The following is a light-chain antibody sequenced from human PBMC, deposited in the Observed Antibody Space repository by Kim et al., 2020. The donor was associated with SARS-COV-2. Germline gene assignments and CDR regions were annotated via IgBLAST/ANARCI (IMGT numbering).Light chain of an antibody. CDR3: QEYNTWLSIT. CDR2: GAS. V-gene: IGKV3-15*01. J-gene: IGKJ5*01. CDR1: QSVRST. Sequence: SPGEAATLSCRASQSVRSTLAWYQQKPGQPPRLLIYGASTRATGIPARFSGSGSGTEFTLTISSLQSEDFAVYFCQEYNTWLSITFGQGTRLEIK.